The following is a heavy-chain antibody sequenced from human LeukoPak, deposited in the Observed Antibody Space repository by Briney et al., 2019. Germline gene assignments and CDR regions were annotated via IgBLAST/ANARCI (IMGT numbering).Heavy chain of an antibody. V-gene: IGHV3-21*01. CDR1: GFTFSSYS. CDR2: ISSGSSYI. J-gene: IGHJ4*02. CDR3: AREDGFDY. Sequence: GGSLRLSCAASGFTFSSYSMNWVRQAPGKGLEWVSSISSGSSYIYYADSVKGRFTISRDNAKNSLYLQMSSLRAEDTAVYYCAREDGFDYWGQGTLVTVSS.